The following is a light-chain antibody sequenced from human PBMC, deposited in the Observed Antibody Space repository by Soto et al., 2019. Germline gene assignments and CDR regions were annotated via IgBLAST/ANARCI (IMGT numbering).Light chain of an antibody. CDR3: QKYNSAPPLT. CDR2: AAS. Sequence: DIQMTQSPSSLSASVGDRVTITCRASQGISNYLAWYQQKPGKVPKLLIYAASTLQSGVPARFSGSGSGTDFTLTISSLQPEDVATYYCQKYNSAPPLTFGGGTKVEIK. CDR1: QGISNY. V-gene: IGKV1-27*01. J-gene: IGKJ4*01.